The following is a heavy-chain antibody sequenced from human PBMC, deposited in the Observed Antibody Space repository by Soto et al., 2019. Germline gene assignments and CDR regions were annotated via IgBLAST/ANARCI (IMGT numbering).Heavy chain of an antibody. D-gene: IGHD2-2*02. Sequence: QVQLVQSGAEVKKPGASVKVSCKASGYTFTSYGISWVRQATGQGLEWMGWISAYNGNTNYAQKLQGRVTMTTDTSTSTAYMELRSLRSDDTAVYYCARYCSSTSCYSYYYGMDVWGQGTTVTVSS. J-gene: IGHJ6*02. CDR3: ARYCSSTSCYSYYYGMDV. V-gene: IGHV1-18*04. CDR1: GYTFTSYG. CDR2: ISAYNGNT.